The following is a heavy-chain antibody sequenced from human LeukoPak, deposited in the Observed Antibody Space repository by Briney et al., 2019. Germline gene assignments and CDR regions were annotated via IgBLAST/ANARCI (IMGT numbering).Heavy chain of an antibody. Sequence: PSETLSLTCTVSGGSISSSSYYWGWIRQPPGKGLEWIGSIYYSGSTYYNPSLKSRVTISVDTSKNQFSLKLSSVTAADTAVYYCARGVRGIFDYWGQGTLVTVSS. CDR2: IYYSGST. D-gene: IGHD1-14*01. CDR1: GGSISSSSYY. V-gene: IGHV4-39*07. J-gene: IGHJ4*02. CDR3: ARGVRGIFDY.